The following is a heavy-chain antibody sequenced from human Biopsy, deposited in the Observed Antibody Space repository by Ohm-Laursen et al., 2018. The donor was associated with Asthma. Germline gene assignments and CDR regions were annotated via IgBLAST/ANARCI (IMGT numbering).Heavy chain of an antibody. Sequence: SVKVSCKTSGYTFNSAGITWVRQAPGQGLEWMGWISVYNGNTKVAQKLQDRVTMITDTSTSTAYMELRSLRSDTTAVYFCARAVDYSHYYGIDVWGQGTTVTVS. V-gene: IGHV1-18*01. CDR2: ISVYNGNT. J-gene: IGHJ6*02. D-gene: IGHD3-10*01. CDR1: GYTFNSAG. CDR3: ARAVDYSHYYGIDV.